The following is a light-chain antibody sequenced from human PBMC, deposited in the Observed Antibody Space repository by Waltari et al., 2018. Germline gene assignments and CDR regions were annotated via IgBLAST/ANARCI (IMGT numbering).Light chain of an antibody. CDR3: QQYENFPVT. J-gene: IGKJ5*01. Sequence: DIQVTQSPSSLSASAGDRVTITCQTSQDISNYLHWYQQKPGKAPNLLIYDTSHSQTGVPSRFSGTGGGTEFTFTISSLQPEDIATYYCQQYENFPVTFGQGTRLEIK. CDR1: QDISNY. V-gene: IGKV1-33*01. CDR2: DTS.